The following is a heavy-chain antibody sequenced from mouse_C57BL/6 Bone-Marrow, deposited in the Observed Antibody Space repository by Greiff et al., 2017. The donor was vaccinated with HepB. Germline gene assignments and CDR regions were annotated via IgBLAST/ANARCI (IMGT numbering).Heavy chain of an antibody. CDR3: AKGAYYYGSSFYWYFDV. CDR2: IDPSDSYT. J-gene: IGHJ1*03. CDR1: GYTFTSYW. V-gene: IGHV1-50*01. Sequence: QVQLQQPGAELVKPGASVKLSCKASGYTFTSYWMQWVKQRPGQGLEWIGEIDPSDSYTNYNQKFKGKATLTVDTSSSTAYMQLRSLTSEDSAVYYCAKGAYYYGSSFYWYFDVWGTGTTVTVSS. D-gene: IGHD1-1*01.